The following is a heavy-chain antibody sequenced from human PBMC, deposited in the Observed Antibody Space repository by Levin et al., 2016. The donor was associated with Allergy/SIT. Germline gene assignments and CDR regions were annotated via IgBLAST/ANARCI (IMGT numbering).Heavy chain of an antibody. CDR2: ISAYNGNT. CDR3: ARDFGPASSGSRDY. CDR1: GYTFTSYG. D-gene: IGHD2-15*01. V-gene: IGHV1-18*04. Sequence: ASVKVSCKASGYTFTSYGISWVRQAPGQGLEWMGWISAYNGNTNYAQKLQGRVTMTTDTSTSTAYMELRSLRSDDTAVYYCARDFGPASSGSRDYWGQGTLVTVSS. J-gene: IGHJ4*02.